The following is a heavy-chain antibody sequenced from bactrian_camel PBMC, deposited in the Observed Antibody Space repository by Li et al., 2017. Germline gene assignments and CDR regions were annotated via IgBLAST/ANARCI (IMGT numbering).Heavy chain of an antibody. CDR2: LYTGTGYT. D-gene: IGHD5*01. CDR1: GDIYSSDC. Sequence: QVQLVESGGGLVQPGGSLRLSCVASGDIYSSDCMGWFRQAPGKEREGVAVLYTGTGYTYYADSVEGRFTISQDGAKNTAFLQMDSLKSEDTAMYYCAARPHSVGGCGSWKYEYTYWGQGTQVTVS. V-gene: IGHV3S54*01. J-gene: IGHJ4*01. CDR3: AARPHSVGGCGSWKYEYTY.